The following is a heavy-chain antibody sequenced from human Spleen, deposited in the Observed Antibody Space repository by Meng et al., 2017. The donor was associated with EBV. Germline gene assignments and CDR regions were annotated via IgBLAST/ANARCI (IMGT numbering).Heavy chain of an antibody. CDR3: ARGYYDSSGPSDI. CDR1: GYTFSSYG. V-gene: IGHV1-18*01. J-gene: IGHJ4*02. D-gene: IGHD3-22*01. CDR2: ISGYNGNT. Sequence: QVHVVQVGAKVKKPGAAVMVSVKAAGYTFSSYGCSWVRQAPGQGLEWMGWISGYNGNTYYAQKLQGRVTMTTDTSTSTAYMELRSLRSDDTAVYYCARGYYDSSGPSDIWGQGTLVTVSS.